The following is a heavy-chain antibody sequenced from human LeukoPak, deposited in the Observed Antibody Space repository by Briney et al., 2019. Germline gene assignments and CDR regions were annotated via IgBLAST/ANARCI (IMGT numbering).Heavy chain of an antibody. V-gene: IGHV3-23*01. CDR2: ISGGGGST. CDR3: AKDRFPFGDY. CDR1: GSSFSTYG. Sequence: PGPSLSLSCAASGSSFSTYGMSWASPQPGKGLEWVSSISGGGGSTYYAASVKGRYTISRANTKYTLCLQMTSLAAEDTVVYYCAKDRFPFGDYWGQGTLVTVSS. J-gene: IGHJ4*02. D-gene: IGHD3-16*01.